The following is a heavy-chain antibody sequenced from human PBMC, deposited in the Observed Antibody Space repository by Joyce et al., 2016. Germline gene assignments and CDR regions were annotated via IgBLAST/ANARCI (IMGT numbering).Heavy chain of an antibody. CDR1: GGTRSGYA. CDR3: VRVRQSGNINDY. CDR2: ITPSFATA. V-gene: IGHV1-69*06. Sequence: QMQLVQSGAEVKKPGSSGKVSCRAFGGTRSGYAISWVRQAPGQGLEWMGGITPSFATAKYAQKFQTRLTITADKSTNTAYMELSSLRSEDTAIYYCVRVRQSGNINDYWGQGTQVTVSS. J-gene: IGHJ4*02.